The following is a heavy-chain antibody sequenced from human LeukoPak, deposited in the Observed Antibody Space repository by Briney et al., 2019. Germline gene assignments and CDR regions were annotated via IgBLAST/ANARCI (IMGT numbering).Heavy chain of an antibody. V-gene: IGHV1-18*01. D-gene: IGHD3-22*01. J-gene: IGHJ4*02. Sequence: DASVKVSCKASGYTFTSYGISWVRQAPGQGLEWMGWISAYNGNTNYAQKFQGRVTMTRDTSISTAYMELSSLGSDDTAVYYCARSAAPYYDTTGYLVYWGQGTLVTVSS. CDR2: ISAYNGNT. CDR3: ARSAAPYYDTTGYLVY. CDR1: GYTFTSYG.